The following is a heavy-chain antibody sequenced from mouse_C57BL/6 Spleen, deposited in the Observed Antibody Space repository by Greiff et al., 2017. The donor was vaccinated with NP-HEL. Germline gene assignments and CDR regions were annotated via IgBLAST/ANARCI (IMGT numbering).Heavy chain of an antibody. J-gene: IGHJ3*01. CDR2: ISYDGSN. V-gene: IGHV3-6*01. Sequence: VQLKQSGPGLVKPSQSLSLTCSVTGYSITSGYYWNWIRQFPGNKLEWMGYISYDGSNNYNPSLKNRISITRDTSKNQFFLKLNSVTTEDTATYYCAGRLAYWGQGTLVTVSA. CDR3: AGRLAY. CDR1: GYSITSGYY. D-gene: IGHD3-3*01.